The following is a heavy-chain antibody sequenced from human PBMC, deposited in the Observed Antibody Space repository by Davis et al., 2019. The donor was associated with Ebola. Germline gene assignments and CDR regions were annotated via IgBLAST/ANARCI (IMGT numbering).Heavy chain of an antibody. Sequence: MPSETLSLTCTVSGGSISSYYWSWIRQPPGKGLEWIGEINHSGSTNYNPSLKSRVTISVDTSKNQFSLKLSSVTAADTAVYYCARDRLRRFDYWGQGTLVTVSS. CDR3: ARDRLRRFDY. CDR1: GGSISSYY. J-gene: IGHJ4*02. V-gene: IGHV4-34*01. D-gene: IGHD4-17*01. CDR2: INHSGST.